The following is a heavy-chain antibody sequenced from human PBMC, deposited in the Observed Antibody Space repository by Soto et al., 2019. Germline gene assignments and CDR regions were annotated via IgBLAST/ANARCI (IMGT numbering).Heavy chain of an antibody. Sequence: DVQLVESGGALVQPGGSLGLSCAVSGFTVSAKWMSWVRQAPGKGLEWLANINEDGSKKFYVYSVKGRFTISNDNAKNSLSLQLGSLRADDTAVYYCAREMHLGSGWGDIDIWGRGTMVTVSS. D-gene: IGHD6-19*01. CDR2: INEDGSKK. V-gene: IGHV3-7*03. CDR1: GFTVSAKW. CDR3: AREMHLGSGWGDIDI. J-gene: IGHJ4*02.